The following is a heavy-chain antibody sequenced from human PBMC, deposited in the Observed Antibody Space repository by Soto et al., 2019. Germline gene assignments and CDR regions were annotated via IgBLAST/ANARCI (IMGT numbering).Heavy chain of an antibody. V-gene: IGHV3-30-3*01. Sequence: GSLRLSCAASGFTFSSYAMHWVRQAPGKGLEWVAVISYDGSNKYYADSVKGRFTISRDNSKNTLYLQMNSLRAEDTAVYYCASLWFGELPHWGQGTLVTVSS. CDR2: ISYDGSNK. D-gene: IGHD3-10*01. CDR3: ASLWFGELPH. CDR1: GFTFSSYA. J-gene: IGHJ4*02.